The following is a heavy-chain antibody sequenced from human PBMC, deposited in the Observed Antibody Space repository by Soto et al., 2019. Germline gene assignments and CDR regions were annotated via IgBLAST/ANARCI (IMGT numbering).Heavy chain of an antibody. CDR1: GYTFTSYY. CDR2: INPSGGST. CDR3: ARDLVMGRGAFDI. V-gene: IGHV1-46*01. D-gene: IGHD2-21*01. J-gene: IGHJ3*02. Sequence: QVQLVQSGAEVKKPGASVKVSCKASGYTFTSYYMHWVRQAPGQGLEWMGIINPSGGSTSYAQKFQGRVTLTRDTSTSTVYRELSSLRSEDTAVYYCARDLVMGRGAFDIWGQGTTVTVSS.